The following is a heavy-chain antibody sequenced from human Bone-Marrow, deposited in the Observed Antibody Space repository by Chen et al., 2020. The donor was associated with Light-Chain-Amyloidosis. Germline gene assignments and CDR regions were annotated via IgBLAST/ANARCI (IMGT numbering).Heavy chain of an antibody. CDR1: GGTFSSYA. J-gene: IGHJ6*02. CDR3: ARELRGSGSYYGYYYGMDV. D-gene: IGHD1-26*01. Sequence: QVQLVQSGAEVKKPGSSVKVSCKASGGTFSSYAISWVRQAPGQGLEWMGGIIPIFGTANYAQKFQSRVTITADESTSTAYMELSSLRSEDTAVYYCARELRGSGSYYGYYYGMDVWGQGTTVTVSS. CDR2: IIPIFGTA. V-gene: IGHV1-69*01.